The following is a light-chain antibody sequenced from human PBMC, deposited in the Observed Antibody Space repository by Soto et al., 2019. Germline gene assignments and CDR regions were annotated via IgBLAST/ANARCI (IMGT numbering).Light chain of an antibody. CDR3: TSYTTGITYV. Sequence: QAVLTQPASVSGSPGQSITISCTGTSSDVGGYDYVSWYQQHPGKAPKFMIYEVTNRPSGVSHRFSGSKSGNTASLTISGLQAEDEADYYCTSYTTGITYVFRSGTKV. J-gene: IGLJ1*01. CDR2: EVT. V-gene: IGLV2-14*01. CDR1: SSDVGGYDY.